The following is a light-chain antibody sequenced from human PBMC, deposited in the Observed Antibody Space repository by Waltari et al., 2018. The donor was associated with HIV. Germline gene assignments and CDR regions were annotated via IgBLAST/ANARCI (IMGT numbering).Light chain of an antibody. CDR2: QYS. V-gene: IGLV3-1*01. Sequence: SYELTQPPSVSVSPGQTASITCSGDKLGDKYACWYQQKPGQSPVLVIYQYSKRPSGIPERFAGSNAGNTATLTISGTQAREEADYYCQAWDSSTPVVFGGGTKLTVL. J-gene: IGLJ2*01. CDR1: KLGDKY. CDR3: QAWDSSTPVV.